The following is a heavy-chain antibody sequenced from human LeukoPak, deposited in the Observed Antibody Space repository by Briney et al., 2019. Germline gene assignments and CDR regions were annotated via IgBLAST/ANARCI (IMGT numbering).Heavy chain of an antibody. D-gene: IGHD2-15*01. CDR2: LDTEGADT. CDR1: GFTFGTYW. Sequence: GGSLRLSWAASGFTFGTYWMHWVRQAPGKGLVWVSRLDTEGADTAYADSGKGRFTVSRDNAKNTLYLQMNSLRAEDTAVYYCARGSVSGHFDYWGQGTLVTVSS. V-gene: IGHV3-74*01. J-gene: IGHJ4*02. CDR3: ARGSVSGHFDY.